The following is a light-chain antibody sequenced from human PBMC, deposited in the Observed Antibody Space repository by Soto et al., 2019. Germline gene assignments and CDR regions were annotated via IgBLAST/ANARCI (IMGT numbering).Light chain of an antibody. V-gene: IGLV2-23*01. CDR3: CSYADTTTYV. CDR1: RSDVGNYNL. Sequence: QSVLTQPASVSGSPGQSITFSCTGTRSDVGNYNLVSWYQQRPGKAPKLMIYEGSKRPSGVSDRFSGSKSGITASLTISGLQAEDEADYYCCSYADTTTYVFGNGTKLTV. J-gene: IGLJ1*01. CDR2: EGS.